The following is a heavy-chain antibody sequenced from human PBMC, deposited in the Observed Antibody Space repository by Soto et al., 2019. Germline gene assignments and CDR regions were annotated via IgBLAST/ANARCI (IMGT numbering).Heavy chain of an antibody. CDR1: GGTLSSYA. Sequence: SVKVSCKASGGTLSSYAISWVRQAPGQGLEWMGGIIPIFGTANYAQKFQGRVTITADESTSTAYMELSSLRSEDTAVYYCASQIRDYVWGSYRSGAFDIWGQGTMVTVS. J-gene: IGHJ3*02. D-gene: IGHD3-16*02. V-gene: IGHV1-69*13. CDR3: ASQIRDYVWGSYRSGAFDI. CDR2: IIPIFGTA.